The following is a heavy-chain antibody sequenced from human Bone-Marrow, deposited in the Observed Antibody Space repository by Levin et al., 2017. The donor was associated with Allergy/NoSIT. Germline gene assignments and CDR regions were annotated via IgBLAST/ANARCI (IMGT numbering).Heavy chain of an antibody. CDR2: ISGSGDST. V-gene: IGHV3-23*01. D-gene: IGHD2-15*01. CDR1: GFHFTTHA. J-gene: IGHJ5*02. Sequence: GGSLRPSCAASGFHFTTHAMSWVRQAPGQGLEWVSAISGSGDSTFYSESVKGRFTISRDNSKNTFSLQMNNLRAEDTGIYYCARDRVVVVGLFQSWGQGTQVTVSS. CDR3: ARDRVVVVGLFQS.